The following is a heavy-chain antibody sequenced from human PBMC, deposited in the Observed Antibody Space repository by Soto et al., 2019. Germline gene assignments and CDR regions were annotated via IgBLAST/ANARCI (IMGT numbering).Heavy chain of an antibody. Sequence: SETLSLTCTVSGGSISSYYWSWIRQPPGKGLEWIGYIYYSGSTNYNPSLKSRVTISVDTSKNQFSLKLSSVTAADTAVYYCARHEVYDFWSGYSPYYYYMDVWGKWTTVTVSS. J-gene: IGHJ6*03. CDR3: ARHEVYDFWSGYSPYYYYMDV. CDR2: IYYSGST. V-gene: IGHV4-59*08. D-gene: IGHD3-3*01. CDR1: GGSISSYY.